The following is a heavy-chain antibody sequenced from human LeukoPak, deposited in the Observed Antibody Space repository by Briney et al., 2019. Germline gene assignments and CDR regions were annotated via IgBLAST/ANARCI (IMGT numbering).Heavy chain of an antibody. CDR1: GGSTSSYY. V-gene: IGHV4-59*01. CDR2: IYYSGST. Sequence: PSETLSLTCTVSGGSTSSYYWSWIRQPPGKGLEWIGYIYYSGSTNYNPSLKSRVTISVDTSKNQFSLKLSSVTAADTAVYYCARTTNYGGPNSFDIWGQGTMVTVSS. D-gene: IGHD3-10*01. CDR3: ARTTNYGGPNSFDI. J-gene: IGHJ3*02.